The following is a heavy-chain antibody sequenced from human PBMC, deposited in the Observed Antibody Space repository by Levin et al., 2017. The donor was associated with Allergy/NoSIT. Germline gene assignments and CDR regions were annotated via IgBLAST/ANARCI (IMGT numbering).Heavy chain of an antibody. J-gene: IGHJ4*02. CDR3: ARDGWGTVTTIDH. V-gene: IGHV3-64*01. D-gene: IGHD4-17*01. CDR1: GFSFSSHA. CDR2: ISSDGGST. Sequence: PGESLKISCAASGFSFSSHAMHWVRQAPGKGLEYVSVISSDGGSTYYANSVKGRFTISRDNSKNTLYLQLGSLRAEDMAVYYCARDGWGTVTTIDHWGQGTLVTVSS.